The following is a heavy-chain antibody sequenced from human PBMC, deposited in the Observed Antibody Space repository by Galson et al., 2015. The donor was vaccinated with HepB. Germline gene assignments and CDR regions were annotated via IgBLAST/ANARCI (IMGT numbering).Heavy chain of an antibody. CDR2: IIPIFGIA. J-gene: IGHJ4*02. CDR3: ARYISLSRYFDY. Sequence: SVKVSCKASGGTFSSYTISWVRQAPGQGLEWMGRIIPIFGIANYAQKFQGRVTITVDKSTSTAYMELSSPRSEDTAVYYCARYISLSRYFDYWGQGTLVTVSS. D-gene: IGHD3-9*01. CDR1: GGTFSSYT. V-gene: IGHV1-69*02.